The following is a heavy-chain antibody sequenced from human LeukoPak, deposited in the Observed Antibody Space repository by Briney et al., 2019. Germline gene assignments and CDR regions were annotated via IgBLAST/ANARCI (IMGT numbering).Heavy chain of an antibody. J-gene: IGHJ3*02. V-gene: IGHV5-51*01. CDR3: ARSVVVPAAPGEYAFDI. D-gene: IGHD2-2*01. Sequence: GESLKISCKGSGYRFTNYWIGWVRQMPGKGLEWMGLIYPDDSDTRYSPSFQGQVTISADKSISTAYLQWSSLKASDTAMYYSARSVVVPAAPGEYAFDIWGQGTMVTVSS. CDR2: IYPDDSDT. CDR1: GYRFTNYW.